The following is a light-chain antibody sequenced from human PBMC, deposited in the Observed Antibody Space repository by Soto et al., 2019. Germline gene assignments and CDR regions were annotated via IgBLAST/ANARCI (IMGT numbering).Light chain of an antibody. Sequence: EIVLTQSPGTLSLSPGERATLSCRASQSVSSSYLAWDQQKPGQAPRLLIYGASSRPTGIPDRFSGSGSGTDFTLTISGLEPEDFAVYYCQQYSSSPTWTFGQGTKVEIK. CDR1: QSVSSSY. CDR2: GAS. CDR3: QQYSSSPTWT. J-gene: IGKJ1*01. V-gene: IGKV3-20*01.